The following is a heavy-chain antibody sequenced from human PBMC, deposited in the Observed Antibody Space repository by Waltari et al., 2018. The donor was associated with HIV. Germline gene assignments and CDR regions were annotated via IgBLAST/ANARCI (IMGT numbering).Heavy chain of an antibody. CDR2: IRYDGGRE. CDR3: AKDGAPGRDAVFDI. CDR1: GFNVTLYD. J-gene: IGHJ3*01. Sequence: QVHVVESGGGVVQPGGSLRLSCIASGFNVTLYDLHWVRQAPGRGLEWVAGIRYDGGREDYGDSVKGRFIVSRDNSKNAIFLEMTTLRQEDTAIYRCAKDGAPGRDAVFDIWGQGTMVTVS. V-gene: IGHV3-30*02. D-gene: IGHD1-26*01.